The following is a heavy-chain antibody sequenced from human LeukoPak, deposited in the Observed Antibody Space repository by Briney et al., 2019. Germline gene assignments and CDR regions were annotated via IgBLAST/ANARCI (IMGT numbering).Heavy chain of an antibody. CDR1: GYSFTSYW. V-gene: IGHV5-51*01. J-gene: IGHJ4*02. CDR3: ARRGTGYDFWSGQAALDY. CDR2: IYPGDSDT. Sequence: GESLKISCKGSGYSFTSYWIGWVRQTPGKGLEWMGIIYPGDSDTRYSPSFQGQVTISADKSISTAYLQWSSLKASDTAMYYCARRGTGYDFWSGQAALDYWGQGTLVTVSS. D-gene: IGHD3-3*01.